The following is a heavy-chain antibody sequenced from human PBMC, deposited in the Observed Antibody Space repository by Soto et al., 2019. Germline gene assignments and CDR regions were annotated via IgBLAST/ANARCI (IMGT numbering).Heavy chain of an antibody. D-gene: IGHD1-7*01. CDR3: ARRELSNYYYYGMDV. CDR1: GYTFIGYY. CDR2: INPNSGGT. Sequence: ASVKVSCKASGYTFIGYYMHWVRQAPGQGLEWMGWINPNSGGTNYAQKFQGRVTMTRDTSISTAYMELSRLRSDDTAVYYCARRELSNYYYYGMDVWGQGTTVTVSS. V-gene: IGHV1-2*02. J-gene: IGHJ6*02.